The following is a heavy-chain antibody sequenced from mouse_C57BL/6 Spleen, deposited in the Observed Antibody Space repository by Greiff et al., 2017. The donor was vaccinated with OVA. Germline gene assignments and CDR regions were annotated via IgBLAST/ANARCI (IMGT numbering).Heavy chain of an antibody. V-gene: IGHV1-82*01. CDR2: IYPGDGDT. J-gene: IGHJ4*01. D-gene: IGHD1-1*01. Sequence: VKLVESGPELVKPGASVKISCKASGYAFSSSWMNWVKQRPGKGLEWIGRIYPGDGDTNYNGKFKGKATLTADKSSSTAYMQLSSLTSEDSAVYFCARAYYYGSRDAMDYWGQGTSVTVSS. CDR1: GYAFSSSW. CDR3: ARAYYYGSRDAMDY.